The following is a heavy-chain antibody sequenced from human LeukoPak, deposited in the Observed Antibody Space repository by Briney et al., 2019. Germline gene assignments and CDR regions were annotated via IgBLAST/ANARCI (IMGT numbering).Heavy chain of an antibody. V-gene: IGHV4-30-4*01. J-gene: IGHJ4*02. Sequence: PSQTLSLTCTVSGGSLSSGDYHWSWVRQSPGTGLEWIGYIYYSGTIYYNPSLKSRVTISVDTTKNQFSLKVTSMTAADTAVYFCARARAWGSPLEYWGQGNLVTVSS. CDR1: GGSLSSGDYH. CDR2: IYYSGTI. D-gene: IGHD7-27*01. CDR3: ARARAWGSPLEY.